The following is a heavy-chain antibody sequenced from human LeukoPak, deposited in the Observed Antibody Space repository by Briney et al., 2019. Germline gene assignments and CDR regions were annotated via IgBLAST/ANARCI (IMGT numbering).Heavy chain of an antibody. V-gene: IGHV1-46*01. CDR3: ARDGAITIFGVDDDAFDI. J-gene: IGHJ3*02. Sequence: ASVKLSCKASGYTFTSYYMHWVRQPPGQGLEWMGIINPSGGSTSYAQKFQGRVTMTSDTSTSTVYMELSSLRSEDTAVYYCARDGAITIFGVDDDAFDIWGQGTMVTVSS. CDR1: GYTFTSYY. CDR2: INPSGGST. D-gene: IGHD3-3*01.